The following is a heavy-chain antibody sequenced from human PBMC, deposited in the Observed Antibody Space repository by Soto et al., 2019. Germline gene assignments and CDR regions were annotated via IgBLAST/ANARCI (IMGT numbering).Heavy chain of an antibody. CDR2: IIPVFGTT. Sequence: QEQLVQSGPEVKKPGSSVKVSCKDSGGLFSSFAISWVRQAPGQGHEWLGGIIPVFGTTNYAEKFQGRVTITADESTNTAYMELSSLTSGDTAMYYCARGGGPYVWFNEFWGQGTLVTVSS. D-gene: IGHD3-16*01. CDR1: GGLFSSFA. CDR3: ARGGGPYVWFNEF. V-gene: IGHV1-69*01. J-gene: IGHJ4*02.